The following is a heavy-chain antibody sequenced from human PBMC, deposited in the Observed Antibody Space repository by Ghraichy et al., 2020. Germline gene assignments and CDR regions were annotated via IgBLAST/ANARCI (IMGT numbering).Heavy chain of an antibody. Sequence: SETLSLTCIVSGASTSSYYWSWIRLPPGKGLEWMGYIHNSGGTNYNPSLKSRITISVDTSKNQFSLKLSSVTAADTAVYYCARGPGPTTLTSPNWFDPWGQGTLVTVSS. CDR2: IHNSGGT. J-gene: IGHJ5*02. D-gene: IGHD1-26*01. CDR1: GASTSSYY. CDR3: ARGPGPTTLTSPNWFDP. V-gene: IGHV4-59*01.